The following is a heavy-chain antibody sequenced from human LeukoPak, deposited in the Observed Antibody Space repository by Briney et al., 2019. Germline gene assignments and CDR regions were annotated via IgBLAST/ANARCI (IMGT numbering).Heavy chain of an antibody. CDR3: AKDIGVAAAAFDAFDI. CDR2: ISWTSGSI. J-gene: IGHJ3*02. D-gene: IGHD6-13*01. V-gene: IGHV3-9*01. Sequence: GGSLRLSCAASGFTFDDYAMRWLRQAPGKGLEWVSGISWTSGSIGYADSVKGRFTISRDNAKNSLYLQMNSLRAEDTALYYCAKDIGVAAAAFDAFDIWGQGTMVTVSS. CDR1: GFTFDDYA.